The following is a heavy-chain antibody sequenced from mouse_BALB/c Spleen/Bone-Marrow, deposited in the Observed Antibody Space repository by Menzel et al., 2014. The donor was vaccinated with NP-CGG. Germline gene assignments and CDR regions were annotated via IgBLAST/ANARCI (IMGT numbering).Heavy chain of an antibody. CDR2: IRSKSNNYAT. Sequence: EVKVVESGGGLVQPKGSLKLSCAASGFTFNTYAMNWVRQAPGKGLEWVARIRSKSNNYATYYADSVNDRFTISRDDSQSMLYLQMNNLKTEDTAMYYCVRQNYDYAWFAYWGQGTLVTVSA. V-gene: IGHV10-1*02. D-gene: IGHD2-4*01. CDR3: VRQNYDYAWFAY. J-gene: IGHJ3*01. CDR1: GFTFNTYA.